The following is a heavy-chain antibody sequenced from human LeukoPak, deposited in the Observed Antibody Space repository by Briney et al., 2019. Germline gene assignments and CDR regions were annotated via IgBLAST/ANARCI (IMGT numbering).Heavy chain of an antibody. CDR2: FDPEDGET. Sequence: RASVRVSCKVSGYTLTELSMHWVRQAPGKGLEWMGGFDPEDGETIYAQKFQGRVTMTEDTSTDTAYMELSSLRSEDTAVYYCATDRRYYDFWWPPEFDPWGQGTLVTVSS. D-gene: IGHD3-3*01. CDR1: GYTLTELS. V-gene: IGHV1-24*01. CDR3: ATDRRYYDFWWPPEFDP. J-gene: IGHJ5*02.